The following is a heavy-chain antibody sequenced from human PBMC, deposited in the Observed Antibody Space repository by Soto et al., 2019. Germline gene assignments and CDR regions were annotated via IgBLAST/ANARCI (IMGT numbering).Heavy chain of an antibody. J-gene: IGHJ3*02. CDR3: ARSITMIVVAAFDAFDI. V-gene: IGHV1-69*01. CDR2: IIPIFGTA. Sequence: QVQLVQSGAEVKKPGSSVKVSCKASGGTFSSYAISWVRQAPGQELEWMGGIIPIFGTANYAQKFQGRVTITADESTSTAYMELSSLRSEDTAVYYCARSITMIVVAAFDAFDIWGQGTMVTVSS. CDR1: GGTFSSYA. D-gene: IGHD3-22*01.